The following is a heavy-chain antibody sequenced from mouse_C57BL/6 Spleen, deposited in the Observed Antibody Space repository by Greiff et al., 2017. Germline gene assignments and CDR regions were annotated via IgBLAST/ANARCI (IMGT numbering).Heavy chain of an antibody. Sequence: VQLQQSGPVLVKPGASVKMSCKASGYTFTDYYMNWVKQSHGKSLEWIGVINPYNGGTSYNQKFKGKATLTVDKSSSTAYMELNSLTSEDSAVYYCARYYDGYYYFDYWGDGTTLTVSS. D-gene: IGHD2-3*01. J-gene: IGHJ2*01. CDR1: GYTFTDYY. CDR3: ARYYDGYYYFDY. CDR2: INPYNGGT. V-gene: IGHV1-19*01.